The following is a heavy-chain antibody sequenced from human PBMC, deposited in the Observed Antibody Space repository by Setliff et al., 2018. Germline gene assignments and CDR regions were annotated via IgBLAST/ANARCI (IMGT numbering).Heavy chain of an antibody. J-gene: IGHJ4*02. Sequence: LSLTCTVSGGSISRYYWSWIRQPPGKGLEWIGYIYYSGSTDYNPSLKSRVTISVDTSKNQFSLKLSSVTAADTAVYYCARVGGYGSGGYWRYFDYWGQGTLVTVSS. CDR2: IYYSGST. CDR3: ARVGGYGSGGYWRYFDY. D-gene: IGHD3-10*01. V-gene: IGHV4-59*01. CDR1: GGSISRYY.